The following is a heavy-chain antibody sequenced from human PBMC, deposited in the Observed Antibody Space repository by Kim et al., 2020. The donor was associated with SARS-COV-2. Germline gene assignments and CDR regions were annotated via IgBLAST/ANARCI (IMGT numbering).Heavy chain of an antibody. D-gene: IGHD6-19*01. CDR1: GFTFSSYS. J-gene: IGHJ3*02. CDR2: ISSSSSTI. CDR3: ARDRIAVAGDAFDI. Sequence: GGSLRLSCAASGFTFSSYSMNWVRQAPGKGLEWVSYISSSSSTIYYADSVKGRFTISRDNAKNSLYLQMNSLRDEDTAVYYCARDRIAVAGDAFDIWGQGTMVTVSS. V-gene: IGHV3-48*02.